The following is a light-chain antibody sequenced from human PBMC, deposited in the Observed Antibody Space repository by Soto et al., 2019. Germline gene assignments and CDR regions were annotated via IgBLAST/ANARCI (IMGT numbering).Light chain of an antibody. J-gene: IGLJ3*02. CDR1: TSDVGGYNF. V-gene: IGLV2-14*01. Sequence: QFVLTQPTSVSGSPGQSITISCTGTTSDVGGYNFVSWFQQLPGKAPKLIIYEVSHRPSGISTRFSASKSGNTASLTISGLQAEDEADYYCSSYTDSGVLFGGGTKLTVL. CDR2: EVS. CDR3: SSYTDSGVL.